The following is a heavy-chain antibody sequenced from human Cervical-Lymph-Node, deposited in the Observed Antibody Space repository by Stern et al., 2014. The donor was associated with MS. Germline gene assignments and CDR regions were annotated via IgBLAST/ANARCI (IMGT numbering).Heavy chain of an antibody. CDR3: AHRGLDYRNDVPSYFDY. CDR1: GLPLSTSGVG. D-gene: IGHD4-11*01. J-gene: IGHJ4*02. Sequence: QVTLKQSGPTLVKPTQTLTLTCNFSGLPLSTSGVGVGLIRQPPGKALHQLALIYWDEDKRPSPSFKTRLPLTTQPPQNQVVLTLTNMEPVDTATYYWAHRGLDYRNDVPSYFDYWGQGSLVTGSP. V-gene: IGHV2-5*02. CDR2: IYWDEDK.